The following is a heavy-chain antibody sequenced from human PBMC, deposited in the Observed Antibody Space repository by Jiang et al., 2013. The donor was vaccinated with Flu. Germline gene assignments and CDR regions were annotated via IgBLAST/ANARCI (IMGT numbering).Heavy chain of an antibody. V-gene: IGHV4-34*01. J-gene: IGHJ4*02. D-gene: IGHD3-10*01. CDR1: GGSFSGYY. CDR2: INHSGST. CDR3: ARHGPMVRGVDFDY. Sequence: LLKPSETLSLTCAVYGGSFSGYYWSWIRQPPGKGLEWIGEINHSGSTNYNPSLKSRVTISVDTSKNQFSLKLSSVTAADTAVYYCARHGPMVRGVDFDYWGQGTLVTVSS.